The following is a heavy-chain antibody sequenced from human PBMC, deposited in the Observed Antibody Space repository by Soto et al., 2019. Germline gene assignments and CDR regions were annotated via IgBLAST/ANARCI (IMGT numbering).Heavy chain of an antibody. J-gene: IGHJ3*02. D-gene: IGHD4-4*01. CDR3: LITTSAFDI. V-gene: IGHV3-7*01. CDR1: GFTLRDYW. CDR2: IKQDGSEI. Sequence: EVQLVESGGGLVQPGGSLRLSCAASGFTLRDYWMSWVRQAPGKGLEWVANIKQDGSEIYYVDSVEGRFTISRDNAKNSLFLQMNSLRAEDTAVYYWLITTSAFDIWGQGTLVTVSS.